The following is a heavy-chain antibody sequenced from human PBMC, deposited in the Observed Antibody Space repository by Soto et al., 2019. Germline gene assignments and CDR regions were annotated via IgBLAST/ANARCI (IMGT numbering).Heavy chain of an antibody. D-gene: IGHD3-10*01. V-gene: IGHV4-30-4*01. J-gene: IGHJ4*02. CDR3: ARGIITRVRGVIYYFDY. Sequence: SETLSLTCTVSGGSISSGDYYWSWIRQPPGKGLEWIGYIYYSGSTYYNPSLKSRVTISVDTSKNQFSLKLSSVTAADTAVYYCARGIITRVRGVIYYFDYWGQGTLVTVSS. CDR2: IYYSGST. CDR1: GGSISSGDYY.